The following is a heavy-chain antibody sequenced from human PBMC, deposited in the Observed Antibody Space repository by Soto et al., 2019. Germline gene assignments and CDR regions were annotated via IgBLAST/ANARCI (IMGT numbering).Heavy chain of an antibody. Sequence: LRLSCAASGFTFRRYAMHWVRQAPGEGLEWVAVISRDGSSKYYGDSVKGRFTVSRDNSNNTLYLSMTSLRPDDTAVFYSARSRNGAVPDSINFWGQGTLVTVSS. CDR2: ISRDGSSK. D-gene: IGHD2-8*01. CDR1: GFTFRRYA. CDR3: ARSRNGAVPDSINF. V-gene: IGHV3-30-3*01. J-gene: IGHJ4*02.